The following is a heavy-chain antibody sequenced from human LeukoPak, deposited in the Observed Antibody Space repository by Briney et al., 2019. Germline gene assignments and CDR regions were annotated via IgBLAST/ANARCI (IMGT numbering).Heavy chain of an antibody. CDR2: ISSSNSYI. CDR3: ARDLTMVIDAFDI. V-gene: IGHV3-21*01. D-gene: IGHD4/OR15-4a*01. J-gene: IGHJ3*02. CDR1: GFTFSSYS. Sequence: PGVSLRLSCAASGFTFSSYSMNWLRQAPGKGLEWGSSISSSNSYIYYADSVKGRFTISRDNAKNSLYLQMNSLRAEDTAVYYCARDLTMVIDAFDIWGQGTMVTVSS.